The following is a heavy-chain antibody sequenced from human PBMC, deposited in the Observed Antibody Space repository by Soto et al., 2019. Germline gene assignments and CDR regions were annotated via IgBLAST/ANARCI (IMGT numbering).Heavy chain of an antibody. CDR3: AKERGISAWYYSYGMDV. Sequence: EVQLLESGGGLVQPGGSLRLSCAASGFTFSSYAMSWVRQAPGKGLEWVSSIVGSGGNIHYADSVKGRFTISRDNSKNPLYLQMKTLRAEDTAVYYCAKERGISAWYYSYGMDVWGQGTAVSVSS. CDR1: GFTFSSYA. J-gene: IGHJ6*01. CDR2: IVGSGGNI. D-gene: IGHD1-26*01. V-gene: IGHV3-23*01.